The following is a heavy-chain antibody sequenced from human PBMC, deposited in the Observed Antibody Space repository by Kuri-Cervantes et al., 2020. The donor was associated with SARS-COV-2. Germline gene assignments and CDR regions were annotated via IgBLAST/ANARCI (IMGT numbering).Heavy chain of an antibody. CDR1: GFIFSDYY. Sequence: GESLKISCTASGFIFSDYYMTWIRQAPGKRLEWVAVISYDGSNKYYADSVKGRFTISRDNSKNTLYLQMNSLRAEDTAVYYCAAELVDAFDIWGQGTMVTVSS. V-gene: IGHV3-30-3*01. J-gene: IGHJ3*02. D-gene: IGHD3-10*01. CDR2: ISYDGSNK. CDR3: AAELVDAFDI.